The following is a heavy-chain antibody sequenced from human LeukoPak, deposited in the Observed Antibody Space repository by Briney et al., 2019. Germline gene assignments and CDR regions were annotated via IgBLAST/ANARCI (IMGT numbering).Heavy chain of an antibody. Sequence: GGSLRLSCAASGFTFSSYWMHWVRQAPGKGLVWVSRINSDGSSTSYADSAKGRFTISRDNAKNTLYLQMNSLRAEDTAVYYCARDLEYYDFWSGYLQHMDVWGKGTTVTASS. CDR1: GFTFSSYW. CDR3: ARDLEYYDFWSGYLQHMDV. V-gene: IGHV3-74*01. J-gene: IGHJ6*03. D-gene: IGHD3-3*01. CDR2: INSDGSST.